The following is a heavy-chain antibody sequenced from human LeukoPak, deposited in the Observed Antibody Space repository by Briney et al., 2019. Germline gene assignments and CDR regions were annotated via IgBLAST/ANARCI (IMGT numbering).Heavy chain of an antibody. V-gene: IGHV3-21*01. Sequence: SGGSLRLSCAASGFTFSSYSMNWVRQAPGKGLEWVSSISSSSSYIYYADSVKGRFTISRDNAKNSLYLQMNSLRAEDTAVYYCAKDRSSSWFGAFDIWGQGTMVTVSS. D-gene: IGHD6-13*01. CDR3: AKDRSSSWFGAFDI. CDR1: GFTFSSYS. CDR2: ISSSSSYI. J-gene: IGHJ3*02.